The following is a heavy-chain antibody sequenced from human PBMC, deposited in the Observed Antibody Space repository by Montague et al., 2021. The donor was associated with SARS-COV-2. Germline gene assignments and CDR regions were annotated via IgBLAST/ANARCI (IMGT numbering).Heavy chain of an antibody. CDR2: IYTSGST. J-gene: IGHJ4*02. CDR3: ATQQGGYNYFDF. V-gene: IGHV4-61*02. CDR1: GGSISSGNYY. Sequence: TLSLTCTVSGGSISSGNYYWHWVRQPAGKGLEWIGRIYTSGSTNYNPSLESRVTISVDTSKNPVSLTLNSVTAADTAVYYCATQQGGYNYFDFWGQGTLVTVSS. D-gene: IGHD5-24*01.